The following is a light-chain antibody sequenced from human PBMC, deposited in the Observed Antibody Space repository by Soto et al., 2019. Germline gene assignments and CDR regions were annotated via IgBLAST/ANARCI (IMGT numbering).Light chain of an antibody. CDR3: QQFASFPET. CDR2: AAA. V-gene: IGKV1-9*01. J-gene: IGKJ2*01. Sequence: IQLTQSPSSLSASVGDRVTIACRASQGINNYLAWYQQRAGKAPKLLIYAAATLQSGVPSRFSGSGFGTDFTLTISSLQPEDFATYYCQQFASFPETFGQGTKLDIK. CDR1: QGINNY.